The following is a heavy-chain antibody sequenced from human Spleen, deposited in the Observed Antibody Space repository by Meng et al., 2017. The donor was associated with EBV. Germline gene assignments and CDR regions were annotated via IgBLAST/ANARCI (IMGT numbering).Heavy chain of an antibody. D-gene: IGHD6-19*01. CDR1: GGSITSHY. CDR3: ARPFPSWQSPRLDPFGA. J-gene: IGHJ5*02. CDR2: VYYTGTT. Sequence: QGAGPGLVKPSETLSLTCTVSGGSITSHYWNWIRQPPGKGLEWIGYVYYTGTTTYNPSLKSRVAISVDTSKNQLSLKLNYVTAADTAVYYCARPFPSWQSPRLDPFGAWGQGTLVTVSS. V-gene: IGHV4-59*11.